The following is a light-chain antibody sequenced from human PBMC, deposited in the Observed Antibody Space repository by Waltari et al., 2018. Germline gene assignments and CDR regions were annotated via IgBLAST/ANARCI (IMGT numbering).Light chain of an antibody. Sequence: IVMTQSPATLSVSPGERATLSCRASPSVSSNLAWYQQKPGQAPRLLINGASTRATGVPDRFSGSGSGTEFTLTISSLQAEDFAVYYCLQYNDWPPLTFGGGTKVEIK. CDR1: PSVSSN. J-gene: IGKJ4*01. CDR3: LQYNDWPPLT. CDR2: GAS. V-gene: IGKV3-15*01.